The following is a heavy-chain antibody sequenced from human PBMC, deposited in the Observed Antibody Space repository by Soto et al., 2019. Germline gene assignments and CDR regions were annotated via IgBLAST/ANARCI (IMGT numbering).Heavy chain of an antibody. CDR2: INHSGST. CDR3: ARAQVYGDYQYYFDY. V-gene: IGHV4-34*01. J-gene: IGHJ4*02. Sequence: SETLSLTCAVYGGSFSGYYWSWIRQPPGKGLEWIGEINHSGSTNYNPSLKSRVTISVDTSKNQFSLKLSSVTAADTAVYYCARAQVYGDYQYYFDYWGQGTLVTVS. CDR1: GGSFSGYY. D-gene: IGHD4-17*01.